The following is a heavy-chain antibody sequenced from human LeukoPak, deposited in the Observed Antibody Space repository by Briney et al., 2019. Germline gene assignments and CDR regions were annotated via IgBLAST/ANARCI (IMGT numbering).Heavy chain of an antibody. D-gene: IGHD2-2*01. Sequence: GGSLVLSFAASGFTFSSYEMNWVLQAPGKGLQWVSDISSSGTTIYYADSVKGRFTISRDNAKNSLYLQMNSLRAEDTAVYYCARKYCSTTSCLFDNWGQGTLVTVSS. J-gene: IGHJ4*02. CDR2: ISSSGTTI. CDR1: GFTFSSYE. CDR3: ARKYCSTTSCLFDN. V-gene: IGHV3-48*03.